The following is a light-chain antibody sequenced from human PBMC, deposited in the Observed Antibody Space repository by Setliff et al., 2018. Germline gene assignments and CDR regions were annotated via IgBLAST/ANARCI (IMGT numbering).Light chain of an antibody. CDR2: TNY. CDR1: SSNIGSNA. V-gene: IGLV1-44*01. Sequence: QSVLTQPPSASGTPGQRVIISCSGTSSNIGSNAVNWYQQFPGTAPKLLIQTNYRRHFGVPDRFSGTKSGASASLVISGLRSGDEADYYCSVWDDNLNGPVFGGGTK. J-gene: IGLJ2*01. CDR3: SVWDDNLNGPV.